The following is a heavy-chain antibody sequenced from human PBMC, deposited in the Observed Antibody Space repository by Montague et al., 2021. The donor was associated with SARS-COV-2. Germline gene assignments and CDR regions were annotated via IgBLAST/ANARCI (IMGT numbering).Heavy chain of an antibody. J-gene: IGHJ3*02. V-gene: IGHV3-21*01. Sequence: SLRLSCAASGFTFSSYSMNWVRQAPRKGLEWVSSISSSSSYIYYVDSVKGRFTISRDNAKNSLYLQMNSLRAEDTAVYYCARDWRLRLGELSLYGNDAFDIWGQGTMVTVSS. CDR3: ARDWRLRLGELSLYGNDAFDI. CDR2: ISSSSSYI. CDR1: GFTFSSYS. D-gene: IGHD3-16*02.